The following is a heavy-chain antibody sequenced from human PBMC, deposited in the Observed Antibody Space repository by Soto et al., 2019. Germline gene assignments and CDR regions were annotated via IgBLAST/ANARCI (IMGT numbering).Heavy chain of an antibody. J-gene: IGHJ4*02. Sequence: EVQLLESGGGLVQPGGSLRLSCAASGFTFSSYAMSWVRQAPGKGLEWVSAISGSGGSTYYADSVKGRFTISRDNSKNTRYLQMNRLRAEDTAVYYCAKAIANYDSSGRVYLGRGTVVTVS. CDR3: AKAIANYDSSGRVY. CDR1: GFTFSSYA. V-gene: IGHV3-23*01. CDR2: ISGSGGST. D-gene: IGHD3-22*01.